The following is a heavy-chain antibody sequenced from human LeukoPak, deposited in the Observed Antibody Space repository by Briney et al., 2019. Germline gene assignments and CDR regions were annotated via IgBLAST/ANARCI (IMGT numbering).Heavy chain of an antibody. CDR3: ARRAGGYSHPYDY. D-gene: IGHD4-23*01. CDR2: ISGSGGST. Sequence: AGGSLRLSCAASGFTFSSYAMSWVRQAPGKGLEWVSAISGSGGSTYYPDSVKGRFTISRDNSKNTLYLQMNSLRAEDTAVYYCARRAGGYSHPYDYWGQGILVTVSS. CDR1: GFTFSSYA. J-gene: IGHJ4*02. V-gene: IGHV3-23*01.